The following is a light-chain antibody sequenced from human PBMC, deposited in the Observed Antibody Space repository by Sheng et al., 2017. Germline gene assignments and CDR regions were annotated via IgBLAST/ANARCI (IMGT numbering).Light chain of an antibody. CDR3: QQYGSSRWT. J-gene: IGKJ1*01. CDR1: QSVNIY. Sequence: EIVMTQSPATLSVSPGERATLSCRASQSVNIYLAWYQQKPGQAPRLLLYETSRRATGIPARFSASGSGTDFTLTINSLEPEDFAVYYCQQYGSSRWTFGQGTKVEIK. V-gene: IGKV3D-15*01. CDR2: ETS.